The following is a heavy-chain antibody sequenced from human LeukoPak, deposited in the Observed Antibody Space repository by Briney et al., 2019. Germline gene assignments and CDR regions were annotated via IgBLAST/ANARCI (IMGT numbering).Heavy chain of an antibody. CDR3: ARGSTYYDSSGQVPFDY. CDR1: GFIFNNHW. Sequence: GGSLRLSCAASGFIFNNHWMHWVRQTPGEGLVWVARIDGDESGTIYADSVKGRFTISRDTAKNTLYLQMSRLRAEDTAVYYCARGSTYYDSSGQVPFDYWGQGTLVTVSS. V-gene: IGHV3-74*01. CDR2: IDGDESGT. J-gene: IGHJ4*02. D-gene: IGHD3-22*01.